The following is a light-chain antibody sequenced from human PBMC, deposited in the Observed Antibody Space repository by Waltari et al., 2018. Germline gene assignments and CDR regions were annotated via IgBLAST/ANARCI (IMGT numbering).Light chain of an antibody. Sequence: SYELTQQPSVSAASGQTARITCGGDNIGSKYVHWYQQKPAQAPVQVIYADSKRPARFPERVSRSTSGNTATLPISGVEAGDEADYYCQVWDSSSDHPGLFGGGTRLTVL. CDR2: ADS. J-gene: IGLJ2*01. CDR3: QVWDSSSDHPGL. CDR1: NIGSKY. V-gene: IGLV3-21*02.